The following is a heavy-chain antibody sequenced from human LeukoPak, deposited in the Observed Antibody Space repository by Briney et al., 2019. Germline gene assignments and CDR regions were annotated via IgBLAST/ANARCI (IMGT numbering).Heavy chain of an antibody. D-gene: IGHD4-17*01. V-gene: IGHV1-2*06. Sequence: ASVKVSCKASGYTFTDYYIHWVRQAPGQGLEWIGRINPDSGGTNSAQKFHGRVTMNRDTSISTAYMELSRLRSEFTAVYYCARVGVRYGDCPNWGQGTLVTVSS. CDR2: INPDSGGT. CDR3: ARVGVRYGDCPN. J-gene: IGHJ4*02. CDR1: GYTFTDYY.